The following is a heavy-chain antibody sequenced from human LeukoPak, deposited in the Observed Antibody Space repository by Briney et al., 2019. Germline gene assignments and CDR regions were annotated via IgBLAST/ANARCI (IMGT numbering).Heavy chain of an antibody. J-gene: IGHJ3*02. CDR1: GFTFSNYA. V-gene: IGHV3-30*04. D-gene: IGHD3-10*01. CDR3: AKSLFTSAAGSGRASDI. CDR2: ISHDGNTE. Sequence: GGSLRLSCAASGFTFSNYAIHWVRQAPGKGLEWVAVISHDGNTEYYADSLKGRFTISRDNYKNTLYLQMDSLRAEDTAVYYCAKSLFTSAAGSGRASDIWGQGTMVTVSS.